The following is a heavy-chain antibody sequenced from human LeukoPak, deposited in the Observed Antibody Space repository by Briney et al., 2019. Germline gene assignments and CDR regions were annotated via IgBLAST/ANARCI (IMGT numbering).Heavy chain of an antibody. CDR1: GFTVSSNY. D-gene: IGHD4-17*01. CDR3: ARGTTVTTLFDY. J-gene: IGHJ4*02. CDR2: IYSGGST. Sequence: GGSLRLSCAASGFTVSSNYMSWVRQAPGKGLEWVSVIYSGGSTYYADSVKGRFTISRDNSKNTLYLQMNSLRAEDTAVYYCARGTTVTTLFDYWGQGTLVTVSS. V-gene: IGHV3-53*01.